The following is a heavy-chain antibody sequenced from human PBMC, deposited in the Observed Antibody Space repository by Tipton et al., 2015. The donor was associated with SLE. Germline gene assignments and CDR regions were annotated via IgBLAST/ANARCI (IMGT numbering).Heavy chain of an antibody. CDR1: GYTFTDYY. CDR2: INPTSGGT. J-gene: IGHJ4*02. V-gene: IGHV1-2*02. Sequence: QVQLVQSGAEVKKPGASVRVSCKASGYTFTDYYMHWVRQAPGQGLEWMGWINPTSGGTNYAKKFQGRVTMTRDKSISTVYMELSRLPSDDTAVYYCATGREQQVGVAFDSGYYDYWGRGTLVTVSS. D-gene: IGHD6-13*01. CDR3: ATGREQQVGVAFDSGYYDY.